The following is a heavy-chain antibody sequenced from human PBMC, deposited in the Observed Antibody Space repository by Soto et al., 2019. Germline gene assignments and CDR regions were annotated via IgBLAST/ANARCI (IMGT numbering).Heavy chain of an antibody. D-gene: IGHD3-10*01. J-gene: IGHJ6*02. CDR1: GYTFTTYG. CDR2: ISGYNGHT. Sequence: QVQLVQSGAEVRKPGASVKVSCKASGYTFTTYGISWVRQAPGQGLEWMGWISGYNGHTKYAQKVQGRVTMTTDTSTGTVYVDHACRRADDTAVYSCGREAGMTYHNYGVELWGQGPTGTVAS. V-gene: IGHV1-18*01. CDR3: GREAGMTYHNYGVEL.